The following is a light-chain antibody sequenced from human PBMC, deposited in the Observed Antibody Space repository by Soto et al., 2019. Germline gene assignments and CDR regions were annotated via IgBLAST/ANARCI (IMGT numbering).Light chain of an antibody. CDR1: SSNIGNNF. J-gene: IGLJ7*01. CDR2: SDN. Sequence: QSVLTQPPSVSGTPGQRVTISCSGSSSNIGNNFVYWYQHLPGAAPTLVVYSDNYRPSGVPVRFSGSKSGTSASLTISGLRSEDEATYYCATWDDSLSGFVVFGGGTQLTVL. V-gene: IGLV1-47*01. CDR3: ATWDDSLSGFVV.